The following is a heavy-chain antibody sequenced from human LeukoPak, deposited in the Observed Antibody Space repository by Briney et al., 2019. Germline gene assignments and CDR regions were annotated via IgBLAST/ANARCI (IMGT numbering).Heavy chain of an antibody. Sequence: SVKASCKASGGTFSSYAISWVRQAPGQGFEWMGGFIPIFGTANYAQNFQGRVMITADESTSTAYMELSSLRSEDTAVYYCARSPPGLIYMDVWGKGTTVSVSS. CDR2: FIPIFGTA. CDR3: ARSPPGLIYMDV. J-gene: IGHJ6*03. V-gene: IGHV1-69*13. D-gene: IGHD2-8*01. CDR1: GGTFSSYA.